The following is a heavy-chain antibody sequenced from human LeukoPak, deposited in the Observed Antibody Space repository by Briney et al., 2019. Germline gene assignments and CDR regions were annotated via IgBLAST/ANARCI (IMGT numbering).Heavy chain of an antibody. V-gene: IGHV4-59*01. CDR1: GGSISSYY. D-gene: IGHD3-3*01. CDR2: IYYSGST. CDR3: ARVRKSIFGVVNWFDP. Sequence: SETLSLTCTVSGGSISSYYWSWIRQPPGKGLEWIGYIYYSGSTNYNPSLESRVTISVDTSKNQFSLKLSSVTAADTAVYYCARVRKSIFGVVNWFDPWGQGTLVTVSS. J-gene: IGHJ5*02.